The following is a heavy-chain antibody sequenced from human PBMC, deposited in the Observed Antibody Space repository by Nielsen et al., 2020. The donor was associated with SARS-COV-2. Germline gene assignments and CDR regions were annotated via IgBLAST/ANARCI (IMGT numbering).Heavy chain of an antibody. J-gene: IGHJ6*02. CDR3: ARDEIFDLYGVDV. CDR1: DVSIVSSSHS. CDR2: ISNSGST. V-gene: IGHV4-61*01. Sequence: SETLSLTCTVSDVSIVSSSHSWGWIRQPPGKGLEWIGYISNSGSTNYNPSLKSRVTISLDTSKNQFSLKVRSVTAADTAVYYCARDEIFDLYGVDVWGQGTTVIVSS. D-gene: IGHD3-3*01.